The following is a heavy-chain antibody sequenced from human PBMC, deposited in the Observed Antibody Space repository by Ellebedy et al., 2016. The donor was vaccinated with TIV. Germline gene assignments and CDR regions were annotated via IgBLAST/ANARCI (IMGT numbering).Heavy chain of an antibody. Sequence: GESLKISXEASGFTFSSYAMSWLRQAPGKGLEWVSVFGGRSTTTYYADSVKGQFTISRDNAKNSLYLQMNRLRADDTAFYYCARDLRITARDYYLDYWGQGTLVTVSS. J-gene: IGHJ4*02. V-gene: IGHV3-23*01. CDR2: FGGRSTTT. D-gene: IGHD6-6*01. CDR1: GFTFSSYA. CDR3: ARDLRITARDYYLDY.